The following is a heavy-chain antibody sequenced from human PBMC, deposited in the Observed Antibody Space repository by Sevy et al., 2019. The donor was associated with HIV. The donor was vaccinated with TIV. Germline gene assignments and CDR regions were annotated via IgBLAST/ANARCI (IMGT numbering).Heavy chain of an antibody. CDR2: IWYDGTNK. CDR1: GFSLSGYG. Sequence: GGSLRLSCAASGFSLSGYGMHWVRQAPGKGLEWVAVIWYDGTNKEYADSVKGRFTISRDNSKNTLYLQMNSLRAEDTAVYYCARDGSSGGLFLKDYYYFGMDVWGQGTTVTVSS. V-gene: IGHV3-33*01. J-gene: IGHJ6*02. CDR3: ARDGSSGGLFLKDYYYFGMDV. D-gene: IGHD3-16*01.